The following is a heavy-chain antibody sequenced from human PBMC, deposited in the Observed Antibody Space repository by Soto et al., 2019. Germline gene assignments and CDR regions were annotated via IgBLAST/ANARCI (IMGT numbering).Heavy chain of an antibody. CDR1: GYTFTSYD. CDR2: MNPNSGNT. J-gene: IGHJ3*02. D-gene: IGHD3-10*01. CDR3: ARAEDYYGSGTPEGAFDI. Sequence: ASVKVSCKASGYTFTSYDINWVRQATGQGLEWMGWMNPNSGNTGYAQKFQGRVTMTRNTSISTAYMELSSLRSEDTAVYYCARAEDYYGSGTPEGAFDIWGQGTMVTVSS. V-gene: IGHV1-8*01.